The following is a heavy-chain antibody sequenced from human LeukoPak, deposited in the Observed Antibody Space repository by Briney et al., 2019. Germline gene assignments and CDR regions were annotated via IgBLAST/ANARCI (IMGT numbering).Heavy chain of an antibody. CDR1: GFTFSSYA. D-gene: IGHD3-9*01. V-gene: IGHV3-23*01. Sequence: GGSLRLSCAASGFTFSSYAMSWVRQAPGKGLEWVSAIRGSGGSTYYADSVKGRFTISRDNSKNTLYLQMNSLRAEDTAVYYCASESYDILTGYSSQNYYYYGMDVWGQGTTVTVSS. CDR2: IRGSGGST. J-gene: IGHJ6*02. CDR3: ASESYDILTGYSSQNYYYYGMDV.